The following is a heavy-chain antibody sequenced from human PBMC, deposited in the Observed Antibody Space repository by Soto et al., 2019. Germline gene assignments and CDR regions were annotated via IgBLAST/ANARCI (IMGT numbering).Heavy chain of an antibody. CDR2: INPNSGGT. Sequence: QVQLVQSGAEVKKPGASVKVSCKASGYTFTGYYMHWVRQAPGQGLEWMGWINPNSGGTNYAQKFQGGVTMTRDTSISTAYMELSRLRSDDTAVYYCARGGIGYCSGGSCYFEYYFDYWGQGTLVTVSS. J-gene: IGHJ4*02. V-gene: IGHV1-2*02. D-gene: IGHD2-15*01. CDR3: ARGGIGYCSGGSCYFEYYFDY. CDR1: GYTFTGYY.